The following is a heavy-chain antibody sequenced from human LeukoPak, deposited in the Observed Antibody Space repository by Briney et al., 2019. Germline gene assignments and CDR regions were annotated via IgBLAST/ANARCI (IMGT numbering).Heavy chain of an antibody. CDR2: ISSSSSYI. CDR1: GFTFSSYS. J-gene: IGHJ4*02. D-gene: IGHD4-17*01. Sequence: GGSLRLSCAASGFTFSSYSMNWVRQAPGKGLEWVSSISSSSSYIYYADSVKGRFTISRDNAKNSLYLQMNSLRAEDTAAYYCARSDYGDYPFDYWGQGTLVTVSS. V-gene: IGHV3-21*01. CDR3: ARSDYGDYPFDY.